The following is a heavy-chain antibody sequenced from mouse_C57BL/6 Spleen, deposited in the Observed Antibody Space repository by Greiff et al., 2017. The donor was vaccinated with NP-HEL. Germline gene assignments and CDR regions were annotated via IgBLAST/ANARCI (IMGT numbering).Heavy chain of an antibody. V-gene: IGHV2-2*01. D-gene: IGHD1-1*01. CDR1: GFSLTSYG. J-gene: IGHJ4*01. Sequence: VQLQESGPGLVQPSQSLSITCTVSGFSLTSYGVHWVRQSPGKGLEWLGVIWSGGSTDYNAAFISRLSISKDNSKSQVFFKMNSLQADDTAIYYCARKGDPYYYGSSYRYYAMDYWGQGTSVTVSS. CDR2: IWSGGST. CDR3: ARKGDPYYYGSSYRYYAMDY.